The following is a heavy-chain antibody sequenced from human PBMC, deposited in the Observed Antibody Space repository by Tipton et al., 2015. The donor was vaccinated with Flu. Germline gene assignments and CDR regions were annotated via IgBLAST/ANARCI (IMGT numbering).Heavy chain of an antibody. J-gene: IGHJ3*02. D-gene: IGHD3-22*01. V-gene: IGHV3-30*02. Sequence: AASGFTFSSYGMHWVRQAPGKGLEWVAFIRYDGSNKYYADSVKGRFTISRDNSKNTLYLQMNSLRAEDTAVYYCAKGPIVVVISDNDAFDIWGQGTMVTVSS. CDR2: IRYDGSNK. CDR1: GFTFSSYG. CDR3: AKGPIVVVISDNDAFDI.